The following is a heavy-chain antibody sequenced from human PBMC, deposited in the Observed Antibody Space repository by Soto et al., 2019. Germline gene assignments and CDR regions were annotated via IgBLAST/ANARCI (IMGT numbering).Heavy chain of an antibody. CDR3: ARDLGGGYCTGTICYGLYMDV. CDR1: GLTVGRNS. D-gene: IGHD2-2*01. Sequence: EEQLVESGGGLVQPGGSLRLSCAASGLTVGRNSMSWVRQAPGKGLERVSVIYSGDNTYYADSVKGSFTISRDNYKNTLLLQMNSLRAEDTAVYYCARDLGGGYCTGTICYGLYMDVWGKGTTVTVSS. V-gene: IGHV3-66*01. CDR2: IYSGDNT. J-gene: IGHJ6*04.